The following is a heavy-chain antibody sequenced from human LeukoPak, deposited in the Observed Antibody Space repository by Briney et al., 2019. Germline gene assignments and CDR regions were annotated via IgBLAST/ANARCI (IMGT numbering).Heavy chain of an antibody. CDR2: IYYSGST. V-gene: IGHV4-39*01. D-gene: IGHD3-16*02. CDR3: ARQPIDVWGSYRPNWFDP. Sequence: PSETLSLTCTVSGGSISSSSYYWGWIRQPPGKGLEWLGSIYYSGSTYYNPSLKSRVTISVDTSKNQFSLKLSSATAADTAVYYCARQPIDVWGSYRPNWFDPWGQGTLVTVSS. CDR1: GGSISSSSYY. J-gene: IGHJ5*02.